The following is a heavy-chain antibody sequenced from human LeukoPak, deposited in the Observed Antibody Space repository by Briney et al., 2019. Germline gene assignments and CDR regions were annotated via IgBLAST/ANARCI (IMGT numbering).Heavy chain of an antibody. D-gene: IGHD3-22*01. CDR3: AKIMIVVVTKGAVDY. V-gene: IGHV3-23*01. CDR1: GFTFSSYA. Sequence: GGSPRLSCAASGFTFSSYAMSWVRQAPGKGLEWVSAISGSGGSTYYADSVKGRFTISRDNSKNTLYLQMNSLRAEDTAVYYCAKIMIVVVTKGAVDYWGQGTLVTVSS. CDR2: ISGSGGST. J-gene: IGHJ4*02.